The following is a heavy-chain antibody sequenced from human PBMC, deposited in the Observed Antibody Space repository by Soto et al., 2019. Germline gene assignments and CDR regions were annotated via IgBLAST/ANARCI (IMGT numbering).Heavy chain of an antibody. CDR3: ARVQTRLSIAAAGDLGY. CDR1: GYTFTSYA. Sequence: QVQLVQSGAEVKKPGASVKVSCKASGYTFTSYAMHWVRQAPGQRIEWMGWINAGNGNTKYSQKFKGRVTITRDTSASTAYMELSSLRSEDTAVYYCARVQTRLSIAAAGDLGYWGQGTLVTVSS. V-gene: IGHV1-3*01. J-gene: IGHJ4*02. D-gene: IGHD6-13*01. CDR2: INAGNGNT.